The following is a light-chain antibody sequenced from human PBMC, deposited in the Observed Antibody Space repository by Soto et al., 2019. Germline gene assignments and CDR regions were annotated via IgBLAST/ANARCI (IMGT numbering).Light chain of an antibody. V-gene: IGKV1-33*01. Sequence: DIQMTQSPSSLFASVGDRDTITCQASQDISNYLNWYQQKPGKAPKLLIYDASNLETGVPSRFSGSGSGTEFTFTISSLQPEDIATYYCQQYDNLAFTFGPGTKVDI. J-gene: IGKJ3*01. CDR3: QQYDNLAFT. CDR1: QDISNY. CDR2: DAS.